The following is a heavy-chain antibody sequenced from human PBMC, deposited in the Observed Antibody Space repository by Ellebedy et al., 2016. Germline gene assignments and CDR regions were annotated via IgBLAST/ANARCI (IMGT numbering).Heavy chain of an antibody. CDR3: ARGQDYGGPHWFDP. CDR1: GGSISSGSYY. J-gene: IGHJ5*02. CDR2: IYTSGST. V-gene: IGHV4-61*02. D-gene: IGHD4-23*01. Sequence: SETLSLTXTVSGGSISSGSYYWSWIRQPAGKGLEWIGRIYTSGSTNYNPSLKSRVTMSVDTSKNQFSLNLTSVTAADTALYYCARGQDYGGPHWFDPWGQGTLVTVSS.